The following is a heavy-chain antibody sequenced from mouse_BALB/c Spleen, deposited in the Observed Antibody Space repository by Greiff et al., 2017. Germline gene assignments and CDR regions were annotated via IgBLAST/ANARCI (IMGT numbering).Heavy chain of an antibody. Sequence: VQLQQSGPELVKPGASVRISCKASGYTFTSYYIHWVKQRPGQGLEWIGWIYPGNVNTKYNEKFKGKATLTADKSSSTAYMQLSSLTSEDSAVYFCARNYYGYDEYAMDDWGQGTSVTVSS. J-gene: IGHJ4*01. CDR1: GYTFTSYY. V-gene: IGHV1S56*01. CDR2: IYPGNVNT. CDR3: ARNYYGYDEYAMDD. D-gene: IGHD2-2*01.